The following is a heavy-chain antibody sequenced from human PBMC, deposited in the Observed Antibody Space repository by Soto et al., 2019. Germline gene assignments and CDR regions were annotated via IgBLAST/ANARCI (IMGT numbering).Heavy chain of an antibody. J-gene: IGHJ4*02. V-gene: IGHV1-3*01. D-gene: IGHD3-10*01. Sequence: ASVKVSCKASGYTFTSYAMHWVRQAPGQRLEWMGWINAGNGNTKSSQKFQGRVTITRDTSASTAYMELSSLRSEDTAVYYCARDARGDEAPMDYWGQGTLVTVSS. CDR2: INAGNGNT. CDR3: ARDARGDEAPMDY. CDR1: GYTFTSYA.